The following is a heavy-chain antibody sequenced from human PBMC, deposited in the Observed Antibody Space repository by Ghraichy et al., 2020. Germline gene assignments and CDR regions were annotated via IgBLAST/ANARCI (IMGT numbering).Heavy chain of an antibody. Sequence: SETLSLTCAVSGYSISTGHWWSWVRQPPGKGLEWIGEILHSGNTNYNPSLKSRVTISADKSKNQFSLKLSSVTAADTAVYYCARNGDYCMDVWGKGTTVTVSS. V-gene: IGHV4-4*02. J-gene: IGHJ6*03. D-gene: IGHD2-8*01. CDR1: GYSISTGHW. CDR2: ILHSGNT. CDR3: ARNGDYCMDV.